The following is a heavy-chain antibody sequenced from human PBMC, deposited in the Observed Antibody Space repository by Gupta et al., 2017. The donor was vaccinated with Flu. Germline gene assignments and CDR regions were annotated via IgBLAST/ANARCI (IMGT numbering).Heavy chain of an antibody. CDR2: ISGSGGST. CDR3: AKDQSLAVAGIFGQDY. D-gene: IGHD6-19*01. V-gene: IGHV3-23*01. J-gene: IGHJ4*02. CDR1: YA. Sequence: YAMSWVRQAPGKGLEWVSAISGSGGSTYYADSVKGRFTISRDNSKNTLYLQMNSLRAEDTAVYYCAKDQSLAVAGIFGQDYWGQGTLVTVSS.